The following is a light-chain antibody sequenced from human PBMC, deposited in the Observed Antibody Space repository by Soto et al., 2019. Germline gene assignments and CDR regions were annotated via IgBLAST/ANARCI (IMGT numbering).Light chain of an antibody. CDR1: SSDVGSYNL. Sequence: QSELTQPGSESGSPGQPITFSCTGTSSDVGSYNLVSWYQQHPGKAPKLMIYEGSKRPSGVSNRFSGSKSGNTASLTISGLQAEDEADYYCCSYAGSSTVFGTGTKVTVL. V-gene: IGLV2-23*01. CDR2: EGS. CDR3: CSYAGSSTV. J-gene: IGLJ1*01.